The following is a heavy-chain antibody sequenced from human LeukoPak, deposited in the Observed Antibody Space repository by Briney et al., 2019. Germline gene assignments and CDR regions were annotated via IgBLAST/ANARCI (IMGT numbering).Heavy chain of an antibody. D-gene: IGHD2-2*01. Sequence: GESLKISCKGSGYSFTSYWIGWVRQMPGKGLEWMEIIYPGDSDTRYSPSFQGQVTISADKSISTAYLQWSSLKASDTAMYYCARHRYCSSTSCLPDYWGQGTLVTVSS. V-gene: IGHV5-51*01. CDR1: GYSFTSYW. CDR2: IYPGDSDT. J-gene: IGHJ4*02. CDR3: ARHRYCSSTSCLPDY.